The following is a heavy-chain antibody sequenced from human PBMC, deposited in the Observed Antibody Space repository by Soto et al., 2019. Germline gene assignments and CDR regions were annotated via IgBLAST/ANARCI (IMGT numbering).Heavy chain of an antibody. CDR2: IIPILGTA. J-gene: IGHJ4*02. V-gene: IGHV1-69*13. CDR3: ARVGRIAAAGSPSYYFDY. D-gene: IGHD6-13*01. Sequence: ASVKVSCKASGGTFSSYAISWVRQAPGQGLEWMGGIIPILGTANYAQKFQGRVTITADESTSTAYMELSSLRSEDTAVYYCARVGRIAAAGSPSYYFDYWGQGTLVTVSS. CDR1: GGTFSSYA.